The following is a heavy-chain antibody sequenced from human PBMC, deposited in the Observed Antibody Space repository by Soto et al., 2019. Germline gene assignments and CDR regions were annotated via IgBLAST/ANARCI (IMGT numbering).Heavy chain of an antibody. CDR2: IYYSGAT. CDR1: GGSMRGSTSNFY. CDR3: AKDGASGSYPPYYYFGMDV. D-gene: IGHD1-26*01. J-gene: IGHJ6*02. V-gene: IGHV4-59*12. Sequence: SETLSLTCSVSGGSMRGSTSNFYWSWIRQSPGKGLEWIGSIYYSGATNYNPSLESRLTISVDTSKNTLRLQMNSLRADDTAVYYCAKDGASGSYPPYYYFGMDVWGQGTTVTVSS.